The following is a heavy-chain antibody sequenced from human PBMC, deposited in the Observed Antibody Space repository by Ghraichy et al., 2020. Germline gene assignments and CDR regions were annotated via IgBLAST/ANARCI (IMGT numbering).Heavy chain of an antibody. Sequence: SETLSLTCTVSGGSISSYYWSWIRQPPGKGLEWIGYIYYSGSTNYNPSLKSRVTISVDTSKNQFSLKLSSVTAADTAVYYCARHFKNYSDFDYWGQGTLVTVSS. V-gene: IGHV4-59*08. CDR1: GGSISSYY. CDR2: IYYSGST. CDR3: ARHFKNYSDFDY. J-gene: IGHJ4*02. D-gene: IGHD1-7*01.